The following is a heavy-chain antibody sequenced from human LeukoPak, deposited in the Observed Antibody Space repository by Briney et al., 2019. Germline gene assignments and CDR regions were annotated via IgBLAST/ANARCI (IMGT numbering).Heavy chain of an antibody. D-gene: IGHD6-6*01. CDR3: ARQRGKYSSSPGDFDY. V-gene: IGHV5-51*01. Sequence: GESLKISCKGSGYSFTSYWIGWVRQMPGKGLEWMGIIYPGDSDTRYSPSFQGQVTISADESISTAYLQWSSLKASDTAMYYCARQRGKYSSSPGDFDYWGQGTLVAVSS. J-gene: IGHJ4*02. CDR2: IYPGDSDT. CDR1: GYSFTSYW.